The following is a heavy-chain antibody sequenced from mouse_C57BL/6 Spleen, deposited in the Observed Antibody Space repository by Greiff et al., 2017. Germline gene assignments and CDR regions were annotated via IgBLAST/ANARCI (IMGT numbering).Heavy chain of an antibody. CDR3: ARSTMVTTTGFAY. CDR1: GFTFSSYA. J-gene: IGHJ3*01. Sequence: EVQLMESGGGLVKPGGSLKLSCAASGFTFSSYAMSWVRQTPEKRLEWVATISDGGSYTYYPDNVKGRFTISRDNAKNNLYLQMSHLKSEDTAMYYCARSTMVTTTGFAYWGQGTLVTVSA. D-gene: IGHD2-2*01. CDR2: ISDGGSYT. V-gene: IGHV5-4*01.